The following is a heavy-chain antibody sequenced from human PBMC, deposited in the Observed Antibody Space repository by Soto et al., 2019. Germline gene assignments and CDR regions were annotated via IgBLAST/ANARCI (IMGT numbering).Heavy chain of an antibody. D-gene: IGHD4-17*01. Sequence: QVQLVQSGAEVKQPGASVKVSCKASGYTFTNYGFTWVRQAPGQGLEGLGWISTYNGNTKYAQKVQGRLTMTTDTSTSTANRELTSLRSDDTALYYCARTTVTASYYYMDVWGKGSTVTVSS. CDR1: GYTFTNYG. CDR3: ARTTVTASYYYMDV. J-gene: IGHJ6*03. V-gene: IGHV1-18*01. CDR2: ISTYNGNT.